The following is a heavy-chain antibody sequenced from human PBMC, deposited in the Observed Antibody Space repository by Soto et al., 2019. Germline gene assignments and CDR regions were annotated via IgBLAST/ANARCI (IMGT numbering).Heavy chain of an antibody. D-gene: IGHD1-26*01. Sequence: QVQLQESGPGLVKPSGTLSLSCAVSGGSVSNNNWWSWVRQSPGNGLEWIGEIHHSGGTSYNPFLEARASLSVDKSKNELSMWLNYVTAADTAVYYCTKNSASALDYWGLGILVTVSS. J-gene: IGHJ4*02. CDR1: GGSVSNNNW. CDR3: TKNSASALDY. CDR2: IHHSGGT. V-gene: IGHV4-4*02.